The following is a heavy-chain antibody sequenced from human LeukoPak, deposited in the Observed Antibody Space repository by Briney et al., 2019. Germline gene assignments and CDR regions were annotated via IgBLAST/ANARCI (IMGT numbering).Heavy chain of an antibody. V-gene: IGHV3-23*01. D-gene: IGHD2-8*01. J-gene: IGHJ4*02. Sequence: GGSLRLSCAASGFTFSSYAMSWVRQAPGKGLEWVSAVSGSGGSTYYADSVKGRFTISRDNSKNTLYLQMNSLRAEDTAVYYCAKVLVGVERKHPWGQGTLVTVSS. CDR3: AKVLVGVERKHP. CDR2: VSGSGGST. CDR1: GFTFSSYA.